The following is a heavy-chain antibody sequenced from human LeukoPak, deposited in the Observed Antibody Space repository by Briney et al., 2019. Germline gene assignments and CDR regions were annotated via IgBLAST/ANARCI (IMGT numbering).Heavy chain of an antibody. J-gene: IGHJ4*02. CDR2: INPNSGGT. CDR3: ARVRAVPQGGPFDY. Sequence: GASVKVSCKASGYTFTGYYMHWVRQAPGQGLEWMGWINPNSGGTNYAQKFRGRVTMTRDTSISTAYMELSRLRSDDTAVYYCARVRAVPQGGPFDYWGQGTLVTVSS. CDR1: GYTFTGYY. V-gene: IGHV1-2*02. D-gene: IGHD6-19*01.